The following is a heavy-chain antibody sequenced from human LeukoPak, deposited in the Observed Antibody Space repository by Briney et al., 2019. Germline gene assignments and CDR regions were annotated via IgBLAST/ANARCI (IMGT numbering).Heavy chain of an antibody. CDR1: GFPFSTYS. Sequence: GGSLRLSCVASGFPFSTYSMTWVRQAPGKGLDWISYISSRGDVIHYTDSVRGRFTVSRDNAKSSLYLQLNSLTADDTGVYYCAREGTDFWTSPSTVYHMDSWGQGTLVAVSS. CDR3: AREGTDFWTSPSTVYHMDS. CDR2: ISSRGDVI. J-gene: IGHJ4*02. V-gene: IGHV3-48*01. D-gene: IGHD3/OR15-3a*01.